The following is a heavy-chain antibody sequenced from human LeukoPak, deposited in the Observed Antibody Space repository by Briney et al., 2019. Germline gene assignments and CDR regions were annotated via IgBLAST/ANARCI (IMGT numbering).Heavy chain of an antibody. CDR1: GYTFPSYG. CDR3: ARMGGPYCSGGSCYSNDY. V-gene: IGHV1-69*06. J-gene: IGHJ4*02. Sequence: GASVKVSCKTSGYTFPSYGLSWVRQAPGQGLEWMGGIIPIFGTANYAQKFQGRVTITADKSTSTAYMELSSLRSEDTAVYYCARMGGPYCSGGSCYSNDYWGQGTLVTVSS. D-gene: IGHD2-15*01. CDR2: IIPIFGTA.